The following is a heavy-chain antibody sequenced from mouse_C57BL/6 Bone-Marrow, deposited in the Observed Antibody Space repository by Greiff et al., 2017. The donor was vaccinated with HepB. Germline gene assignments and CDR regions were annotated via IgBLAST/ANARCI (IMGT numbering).Heavy chain of an antibody. CDR2: IYPGDGDT. D-gene: IGHD1-1*01. CDR1: GYAFSSYW. J-gene: IGHJ3*01. CDR3: ARYHYGRSAGFAY. V-gene: IGHV1-80*01. Sequence: VQLQQSGAELVKPGASVKISCKASGYAFSSYWMNWVKQRPGKGLEWSGQIYPGDGDTNYNGKFKGKATLTADKSSSTAYMQLSSLTSEDSAVYFCARYHYGRSAGFAYWGQGTLVTVSA.